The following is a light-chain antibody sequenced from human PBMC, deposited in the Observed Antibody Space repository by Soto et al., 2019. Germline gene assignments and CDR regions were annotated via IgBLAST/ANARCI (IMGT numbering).Light chain of an antibody. CDR3: QQYGSSPWT. J-gene: IGKJ1*01. Sequence: EIVLTQSPGTLSLSPGERATLSCRSSQSVSSSNLAWYQQKRGQAPRLLIYGASSRVTGIPARFSGSGSGTDFTLTISRLEPEDFAVYYCQQYGSSPWTFGRGTKVDIK. V-gene: IGKV3-20*01. CDR2: GAS. CDR1: QSVSSSN.